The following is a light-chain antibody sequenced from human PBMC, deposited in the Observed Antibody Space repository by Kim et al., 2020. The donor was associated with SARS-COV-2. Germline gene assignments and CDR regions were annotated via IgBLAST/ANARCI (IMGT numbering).Light chain of an antibody. V-gene: IGLV1-40*01. CDR3: QSYDSSLSGWV. Sequence: QMFTISCTGSSSNIGAVYFVHWDQQLPGTAPKLLIYGNSNRPSGVPDRFSGSKSGTSASLAITGLQAEDEADYYCQSYDSSLSGWVFGGGTKLTVL. CDR2: GNS. J-gene: IGLJ3*02. CDR1: SSNIGAVYF.